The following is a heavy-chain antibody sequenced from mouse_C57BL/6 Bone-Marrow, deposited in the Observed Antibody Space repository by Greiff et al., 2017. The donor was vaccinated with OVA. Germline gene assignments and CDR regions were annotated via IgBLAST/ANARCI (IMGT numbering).Heavy chain of an antibody. CDR1: GYTFTDYN. CDR2: INPNNGGT. V-gene: IGHV1-18*01. CDR3: AKRGLYYDYRYWYFDV. Sequence: EVQLQESGPELVKPGASVKIPCTASGYTFTDYNMDWVKQSHGKSLEWIGDINPNNGGTSYNQKFKGKATLTVDKSSSTAYMELRSLTSEDTAVYYCAKRGLYYDYRYWYFDVWGTGTTVTVSS. D-gene: IGHD2-4*01. J-gene: IGHJ1*03.